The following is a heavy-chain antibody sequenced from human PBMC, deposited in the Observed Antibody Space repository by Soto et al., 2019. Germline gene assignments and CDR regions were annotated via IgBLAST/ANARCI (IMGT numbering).Heavy chain of an antibody. V-gene: IGHV1-2*02. CDR2: ISPHSGAP. CDR3: AREEQTGANYYLDY. D-gene: IGHD7-27*01. Sequence: QVRLVQSGAEVKKPGASVKVSCKASGYTFTGYYIHWVRQAPGQGLEWMGSISPHSGAPNYTQRYQGRVIMTRDTSMSTGYMEMSGLTSDDTAVYYCAREEQTGANYYLDYWGQGTLVIVSS. CDR1: GYTFTGYY. J-gene: IGHJ4*02.